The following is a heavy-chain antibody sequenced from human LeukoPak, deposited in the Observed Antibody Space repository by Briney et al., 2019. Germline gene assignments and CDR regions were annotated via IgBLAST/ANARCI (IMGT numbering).Heavy chain of an antibody. J-gene: IGHJ4*02. D-gene: IGHD4-17*01. CDR2: ISSSGSTI. Sequence: GGSLRPSCAASGLTFSDYYMSWIRQAPGKGLEWVSYISSSGSTIYYADSVKGRFTISRDNAKNSLYLQMNSLRAEDTAVYYCARDRSTVTTWVDYWGQGTLVTVSS. CDR1: GLTFSDYY. CDR3: ARDRSTVTTWVDY. V-gene: IGHV3-11*04.